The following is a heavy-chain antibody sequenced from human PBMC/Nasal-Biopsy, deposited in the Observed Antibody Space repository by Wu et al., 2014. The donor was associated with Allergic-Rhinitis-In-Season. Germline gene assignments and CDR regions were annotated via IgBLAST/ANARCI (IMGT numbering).Heavy chain of an antibody. V-gene: IGHV4-59*08. Sequence: TLSLTCSVSGASIRSYYWSWIRQPPGKGLEWIGFIYHSGSTNYNPSLKSRVTISVDTSKNQFSLTLSSVTAADTAMYYCARHRDEIQLEYYFDYWGQGTLVTVSS. CDR3: ARHRDEIQLEYYFDY. J-gene: IGHJ4*02. D-gene: IGHD5-18*01. CDR2: IYHSGST. CDR1: GASIRSYY.